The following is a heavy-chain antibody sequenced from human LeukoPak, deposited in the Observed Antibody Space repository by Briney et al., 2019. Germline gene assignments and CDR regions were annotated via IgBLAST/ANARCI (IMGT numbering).Heavy chain of an antibody. J-gene: IGHJ4*02. CDR1: GFTFSNYW. CDR2: INQGGSDK. Sequence: GGSLRLSCAAAGFTFSNYWMSWVRQAPRKGLEWVANINQGGSDKSYVDSVKGRFTISRDNAKNSLYLEMNSLRVEDKAMYYCARTSRSSSIDDWGQGTLVTVSS. V-gene: IGHV3-7*01. D-gene: IGHD2-15*01. CDR3: ARTSRSSSIDD.